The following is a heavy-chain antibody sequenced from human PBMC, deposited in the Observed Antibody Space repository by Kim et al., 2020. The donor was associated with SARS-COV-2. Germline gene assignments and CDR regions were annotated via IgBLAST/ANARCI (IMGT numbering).Heavy chain of an antibody. CDR3: AKDYLSGDYGDHGSIDY. J-gene: IGHJ4*01. V-gene: IGHV3-23*01. Sequence: GGSLRLSCGASGFTFSNFAMAWVRQAPGKGLEWVSSISVTGRSTYYADSVKGRFAISRDNSKNTLELQMNSLRAEDTAVYYCAKDYLSGDYGDHGSIDY. CDR2: ISVTGRST. D-gene: IGHD4-17*01. CDR1: GFTFSNFA.